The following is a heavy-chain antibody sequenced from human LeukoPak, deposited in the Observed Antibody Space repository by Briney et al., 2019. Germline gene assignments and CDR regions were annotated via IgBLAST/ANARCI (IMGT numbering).Heavy chain of an antibody. J-gene: IGHJ3*01. CDR3: ARRLRTSRTFDF. V-gene: IGHV4-4*09. Sequence: SETLSLTCTVSGGSFSGYSWSWIRHYPGKGLEWIGYIHTSGSTDYNPSLKSRVTISVDTSKNQFSLRLRSVTAADTALYHCARRLRTSRTFDFWGQGTMVTVSS. CDR1: GGSFSGYS. CDR2: IHTSGST. D-gene: IGHD2-2*01.